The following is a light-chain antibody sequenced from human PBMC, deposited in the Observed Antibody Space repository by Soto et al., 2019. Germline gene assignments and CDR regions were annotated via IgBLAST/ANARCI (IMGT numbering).Light chain of an antibody. Sequence: DIVMTQSPDSLAVSLGERATINCKSSQSVLYSSNNKNYLAWYQQKPGQPPKLLIYWASTRESGVPDRFSGSGSGTDFTLTISSLQAEDFAVYYCQQRRYSLTFGGGTKVEIK. CDR3: QQRRYSLT. V-gene: IGKV4-1*01. CDR2: WAS. CDR1: QSVLYSSNNKNY. J-gene: IGKJ4*01.